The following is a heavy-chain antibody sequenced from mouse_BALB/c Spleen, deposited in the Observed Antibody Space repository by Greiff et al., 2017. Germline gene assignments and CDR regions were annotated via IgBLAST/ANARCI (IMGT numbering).Heavy chain of an antibody. J-gene: IGHJ3*01. D-gene: IGHD3-2*01. Sequence: VKLVESGAELVRPGVSVKISCKGSGYTFTDYAMHWVKQSHAKSLEWIGVISTYYGDASYNQKFKGKATMTVDKSSSTAYMELARLTSEDSAIYYCARSDSSGYVAYWGQGTLVTVSA. CDR1: GYTFTDYA. CDR2: ISTYYGDA. CDR3: ARSDSSGYVAY. V-gene: IGHV1S137*01.